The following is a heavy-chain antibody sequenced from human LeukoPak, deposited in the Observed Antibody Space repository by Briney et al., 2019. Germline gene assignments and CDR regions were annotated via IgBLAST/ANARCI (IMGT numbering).Heavy chain of an antibody. Sequence: SSETLSLTCTVSGGSISSSSYYWGWIRQPPGKGLEWIGSIYYSGSTYYNPSLKSRVTISVDTSKNQFSLKLSSVTAADTAVYYCARDESIGLYGDGYNWGNWFDPWGQGTLVTVSS. D-gene: IGHD5-24*01. CDR3: ARDESIGLYGDGYNWGNWFDP. V-gene: IGHV4-39*07. J-gene: IGHJ5*02. CDR1: GGSISSSSYY. CDR2: IYYSGST.